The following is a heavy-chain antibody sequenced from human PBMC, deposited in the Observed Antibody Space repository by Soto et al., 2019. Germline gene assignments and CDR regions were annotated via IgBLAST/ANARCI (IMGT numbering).Heavy chain of an antibody. CDR3: ARDTSSSRPRGRNHYYYYYGMDV. V-gene: IGHV4-30-4*01. CDR2: IYYSGST. J-gene: IGHJ6*02. Sequence: KTSETLSLTCTVSGGSISSGDYYWSWIRQPPGKGLEWIGYIYYSGSTYYNPSLKSRVTISVDTSKNQFSLKLSSVTAADTAVYYCARDTSSSRPRGRNHYYYYYGMDVWGQGTTVTVSS. D-gene: IGHD6-13*01. CDR1: GGSISSGDYY.